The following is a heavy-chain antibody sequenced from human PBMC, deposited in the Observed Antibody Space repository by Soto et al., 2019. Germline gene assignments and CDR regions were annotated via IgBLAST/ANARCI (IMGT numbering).Heavy chain of an antibody. V-gene: IGHV3-23*01. Sequence: WRSLRLSCSPSVFTFSDHAMHWVRQAPGEGLEWVSGIRGDLVTTPYADSVKGRFTISRDNSKNTLYLQMNSLRAEDTAIYYCVKEGKMGVEGFDFWGQGTLVTVSS. J-gene: IGHJ4*02. CDR2: IRGDLVTT. CDR1: VFTFSDHA. CDR3: VKEGKMGVEGFDF. D-gene: IGHD1-26*01.